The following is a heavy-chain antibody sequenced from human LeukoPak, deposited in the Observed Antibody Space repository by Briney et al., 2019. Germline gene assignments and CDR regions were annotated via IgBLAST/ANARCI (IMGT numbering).Heavy chain of an antibody. V-gene: IGHV4-34*01. D-gene: IGHD3-10*01. CDR3: VRRYASSYYYGSGSYNY. CDR2: INHSGST. CDR1: GGSFSGYY. J-gene: IGHJ4*02. Sequence: SETLSLTCAVYGGSFSGYYWSWIRQPPGKGLEWIGEINHSGSTNYNPSLKSRVTISVDTSKNQFSLKLSSVTAADTAVYYCVRRYASSYYYGSGSYNYWGQGTLVTVSS.